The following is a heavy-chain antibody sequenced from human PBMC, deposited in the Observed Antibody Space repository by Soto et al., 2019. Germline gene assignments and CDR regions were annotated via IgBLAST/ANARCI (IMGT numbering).Heavy chain of an antibody. CDR3: AMQTHPHKRGYCSGGSCYSDYWFDP. V-gene: IGHV5-51*01. J-gene: IGHJ5*02. CDR2: IYPGDSDT. D-gene: IGHD2-15*01. CDR1: GYSFTSYW. Sequence: GESLKISCKGSGYSFTSYWIGWVRQMPGKGLEWMGIIYPGDSDTRYSPSFQGQVTISADKSISTAYLQWSSLKASDTAMYYCAMQTHPHKRGYCSGGSCYSDYWFDPWGQGTLVTVSS.